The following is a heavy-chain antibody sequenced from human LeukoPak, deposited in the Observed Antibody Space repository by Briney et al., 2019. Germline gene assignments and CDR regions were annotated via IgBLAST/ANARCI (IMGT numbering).Heavy chain of an antibody. J-gene: IGHJ4*02. CDR2: ISGSGGST. Sequence: PGGSLRLSCAASGFTVSSNYMSWVRQAPGKGLEWVSAISGSGGSTYYADSVKGRFTISRDNSKNTLYLQMNSLRAEDTAVYYCAKATSYYDSSGYGVYYFDYWGQGTLVTVSS. D-gene: IGHD3-22*01. V-gene: IGHV3-23*01. CDR1: GFTVSSNY. CDR3: AKATSYYDSSGYGVYYFDY.